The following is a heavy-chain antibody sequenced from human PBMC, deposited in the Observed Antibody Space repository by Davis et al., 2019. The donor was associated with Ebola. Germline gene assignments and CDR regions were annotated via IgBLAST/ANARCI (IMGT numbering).Heavy chain of an antibody. CDR1: GYSLTEQF. J-gene: IGHJ4*02. CDR2: SGPGEGER. V-gene: IGHV1-24*01. D-gene: IGHD1-26*01. CDR3: ATAAGERLDYFDS. Sequence: ASVKVSCKVSGYSLTEQFIHWVRQAPGEGLEWMGGSGPGEGERIYAQKFQGRVTMTEDTSTDTAYMELSSLRSEDTAVYYCATAAGERLDYFDSWGQGSLVTVSS.